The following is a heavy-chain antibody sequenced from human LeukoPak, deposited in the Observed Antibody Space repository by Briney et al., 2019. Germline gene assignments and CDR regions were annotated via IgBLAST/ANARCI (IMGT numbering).Heavy chain of an antibody. V-gene: IGHV3-21*01. CDR1: GFTFSSYS. J-gene: IGHJ4*02. D-gene: IGHD3-22*01. CDR2: ISSSSSYI. CDR3: ARASYYCDSSPTGDY. Sequence: NSGGSLRLSCAASGFTFSSYSMNWVRQAPGKGLEWVSSISSSSSYIYYADSVKGRFTISRDNAKNSLYLQMNSLRAEDTAVYYCARASYYCDSSPTGDYWGQGTLVTVSS.